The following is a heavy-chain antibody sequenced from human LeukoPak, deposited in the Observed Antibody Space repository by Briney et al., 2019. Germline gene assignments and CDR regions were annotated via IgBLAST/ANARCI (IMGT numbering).Heavy chain of an antibody. Sequence: PSETLSLTCAVSGDSISSYYWSWLRQPPGKGLEWIGHIYFSGSTNYNPSLKSRVTMLLDTSKNQFSLKLSSVTAADTAVYYCARARPSMYFDYWGQGTLVTVSS. CDR2: IYFSGST. CDR3: ARARPSMYFDY. J-gene: IGHJ4*02. CDR1: GDSISSYY. D-gene: IGHD6-6*01. V-gene: IGHV4-59*01.